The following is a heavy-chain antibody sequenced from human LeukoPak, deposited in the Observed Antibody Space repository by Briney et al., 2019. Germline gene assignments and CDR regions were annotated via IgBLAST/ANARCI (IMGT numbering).Heavy chain of an antibody. Sequence: SETLSLTCTVSGGSISSYYWTWSRQPPGKGLEWLGCIYYSGSTNYNPSLKSRVTISLDTSQNQFSLNLSSVTAADTAVYYCARKGGYTYGYDYWGQGALVTVSS. CDR3: ARKGGYTYGYDY. V-gene: IGHV4-59*01. CDR2: IYYSGST. CDR1: GGSISSYY. J-gene: IGHJ4*02. D-gene: IGHD5-18*01.